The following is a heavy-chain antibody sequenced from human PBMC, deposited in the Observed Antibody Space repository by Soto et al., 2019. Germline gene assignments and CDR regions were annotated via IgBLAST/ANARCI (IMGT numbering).Heavy chain of an antibody. D-gene: IGHD1-26*01. CDR2: IIPIFGTA. J-gene: IGHJ5*02. CDR3: AREAGRVGAPGSEHWFDP. Sequence: QVQLVQSGAEVKKPGSSVKVSCKASGGTFSSYAISWVRQAPGQGLEWMGGIIPIFGTANYAQKFQGRVTITADKSTSTAYMELSSLRSEDTAVYYCAREAGRVGAPGSEHWFDPWGQGTLVTVSS. V-gene: IGHV1-69*06. CDR1: GGTFSSYA.